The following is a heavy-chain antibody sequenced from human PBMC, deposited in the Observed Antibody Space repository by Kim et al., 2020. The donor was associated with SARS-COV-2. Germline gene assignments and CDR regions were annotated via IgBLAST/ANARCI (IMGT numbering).Heavy chain of an antibody. V-gene: IGHV3-66*01. CDR1: GFTVSSNY. Sequence: GGSLRLSCAASGFTVSSNYMSWVRQAPGKGLEWVSVIYSGGSTYYADSVKGRFTISRDNSKNTLYLQMNNLRAEDTAVYYCARIVGATGFVRYWGQGTLVTVSS. J-gene: IGHJ4*02. CDR3: ARIVGATGFVRY. D-gene: IGHD1-26*01. CDR2: IYSGGST.